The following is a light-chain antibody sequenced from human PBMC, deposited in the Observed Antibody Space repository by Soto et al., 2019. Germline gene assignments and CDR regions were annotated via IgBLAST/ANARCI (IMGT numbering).Light chain of an antibody. CDR2: GAS. V-gene: IGKV3-15*01. Sequence: GMTQSQSTLSVSPVERAPLSCRASQSVSSNLAWYQQKPGQAPRLLIYGASTRATGIPARFSGSGSGTDFTLTISRLEPEDFAVYYCQQYGSSPQPFGEGTKVDIK. CDR3: QQYGSSPQP. CDR1: QSVSSN. J-gene: IGKJ1*01.